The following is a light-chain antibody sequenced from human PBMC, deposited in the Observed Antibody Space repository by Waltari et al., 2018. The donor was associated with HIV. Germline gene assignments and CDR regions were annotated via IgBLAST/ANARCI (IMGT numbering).Light chain of an antibody. CDR3: QAWDTNTFV. J-gene: IGLJ1*01. V-gene: IGLV3-1*01. CDR2: QDS. CDR1: KLGNRF. Sequence: DLSQPASVSVSPGQTATVSCSGDKLGNRFVCWYRQRPGQSPEWIIYQDSRRPSGISDRFSGSTSGTKATLTIRGTQSLDEGDYYCQAWDTNTFVFGGGTRVTVL.